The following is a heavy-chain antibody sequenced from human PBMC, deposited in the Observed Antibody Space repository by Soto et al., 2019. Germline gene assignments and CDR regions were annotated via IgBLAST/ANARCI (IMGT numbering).Heavy chain of an antibody. V-gene: IGHV4-31*03. D-gene: IGHD3-3*01. CDR3: ARAARITIFGVVNYGMDV. CDR1: GGSISSGGYY. Sequence: SETLSLTCTVSGGSISSGGYYWSWFRQHPGKGLEWIGYIYYSGSTYYNPSLKSRVTISVDTSKNQFSLKLSSVTAADTAVYYCARAARITIFGVVNYGMDVWGQGTTVTVSS. J-gene: IGHJ6*02. CDR2: IYYSGST.